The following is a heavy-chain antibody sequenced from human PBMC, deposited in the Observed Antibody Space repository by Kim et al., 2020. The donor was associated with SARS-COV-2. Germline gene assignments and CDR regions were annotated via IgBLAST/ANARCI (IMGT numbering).Heavy chain of an antibody. J-gene: IGHJ3*02. V-gene: IGHV3-30*18. CDR3: AKSGPDGSQRNAFDI. CDR2: ISSDGTIN. Sequence: GGSLRLSCAASGFTFSGYGMHWVRQAPGQGLEWLGLISSDGTINYYADSVRGLFTISRDNSRNTLFLQMNSLRVEDTAVYYCAKSGPDGSQRNAFDIWGQGTVVTVSS. CDR1: GFTFSGYG. D-gene: IGHD1-1*01.